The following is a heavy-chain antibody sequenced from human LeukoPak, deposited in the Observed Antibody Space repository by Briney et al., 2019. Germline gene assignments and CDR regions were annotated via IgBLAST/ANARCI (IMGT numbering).Heavy chain of an antibody. J-gene: IGHJ3*02. V-gene: IGHV6-1*01. CDR2: TYYRSKWYN. CDR1: GDSVSSNSAA. D-gene: IGHD3-22*01. CDR3: ARDHSEGYYDSSGYPGKDAFDI. Sequence: SQTLSLTCAISGDSVSSNSAAWNWIRQSPSRGLEWLGRTYYRSKWYNDYAVSVKSRITINPDTSKNQFSLQLNSVTPEDTAVYYCARDHSEGYYDSSGYPGKDAFDIWGQGTMVTVSS.